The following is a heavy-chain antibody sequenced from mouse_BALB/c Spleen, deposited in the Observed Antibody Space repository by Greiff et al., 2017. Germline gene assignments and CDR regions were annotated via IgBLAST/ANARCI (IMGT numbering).Heavy chain of an antibody. J-gene: IGHJ1*01. CDR1: GYSITSGYY. Sequence: EVKLQESGPGLVKPSQSLSLTCSVTGYSITSGYYWNWIRQFPGNKLEWMGYISYDGSNNYNPSLKNRISITRDTSKNQFFLKLNSVTTEDTATYYCARKYGNYGDYWYFDVWGAGTTVTVSS. CDR3: ARKYGNYGDYWYFDV. CDR2: ISYDGSN. D-gene: IGHD2-10*02. V-gene: IGHV3-6*02.